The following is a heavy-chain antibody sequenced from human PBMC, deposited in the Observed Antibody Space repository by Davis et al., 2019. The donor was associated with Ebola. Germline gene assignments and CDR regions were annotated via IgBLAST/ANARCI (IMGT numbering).Heavy chain of an antibody. CDR1: GYTFTSYA. D-gene: IGHD4-17*01. J-gene: IGHJ4*02. V-gene: IGHV1-69*13. CDR2: IIPIFGTA. Sequence: SVKVSCKASGYTFTSYAISWVRQAPGQGLEWMGGIIPIFGTANYAQKFQGRVTITADESTSTAYMELSSLRSEDTAVYYCARGLTTVTAPFDYWGQGTLVTVSS. CDR3: ARGLTTVTAPFDY.